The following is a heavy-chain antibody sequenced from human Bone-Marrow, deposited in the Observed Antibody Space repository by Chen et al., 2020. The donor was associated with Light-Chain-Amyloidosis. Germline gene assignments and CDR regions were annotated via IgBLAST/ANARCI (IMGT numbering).Heavy chain of an antibody. V-gene: IGHV1-24*01. CDR3: ATGPLHTITPQF. CDR1: GYSLTDPA. Sequence: QVHLVQSGAEVKKPGASVKVACKISGYSLTDPAIHWVRQAPGKGLEWMGGFAPEDAKTTLAQKFQGRVTVTEDTSADTAYLQLSSLRSEDTAVYYCATGPLHTITPQFWGQGTLVTVSS. D-gene: IGHD1-20*01. CDR2: FAPEDAKT. J-gene: IGHJ4*02.